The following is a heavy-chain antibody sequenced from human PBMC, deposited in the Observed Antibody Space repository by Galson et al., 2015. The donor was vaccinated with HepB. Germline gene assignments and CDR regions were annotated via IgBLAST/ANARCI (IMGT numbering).Heavy chain of an antibody. V-gene: IGHV3-48*02. CDR2: ISGSYTI. J-gene: IGHJ4*02. Sequence: SLRLSCAASGFTFSSYTMNWVRQAPGKGLEWVSSISGSYTIYYADSVKGRFTISRDNAKNSLYLQMNSLRDEDTAVYYCGRRSSGNSFDYWGRGTLVTVS. CDR3: GRRSSGNSFDY. CDR1: GFTFSSYT. D-gene: IGHD1-26*01.